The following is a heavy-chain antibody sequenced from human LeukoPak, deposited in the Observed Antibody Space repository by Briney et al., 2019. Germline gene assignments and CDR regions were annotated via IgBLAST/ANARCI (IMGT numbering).Heavy chain of an antibody. D-gene: IGHD3-22*01. CDR2: ISYDGSNK. V-gene: IGHV3-30*04. J-gene: IGHJ4*02. CDR1: GFTFSSYA. Sequence: GGSLRLSCAASGFTFSSYAMHWVRQAPGKGLEWVAVISYDGSNKYYADSVKGRFTISRDNSKNTLYLQMNSLRAEDTAVYYCARDRYYDSSGYYYFDYWGQGTLATVSS. CDR3: ARDRYYDSSGYYYFDY.